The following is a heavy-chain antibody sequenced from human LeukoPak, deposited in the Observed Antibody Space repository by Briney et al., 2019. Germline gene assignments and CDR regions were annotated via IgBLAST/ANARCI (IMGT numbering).Heavy chain of an antibody. J-gene: IGHJ4*02. CDR3: ARARIAATEGSKYYFDY. D-gene: IGHD6-13*01. CDR1: GFTFSSYW. Sequence: GGSLRLSCAASGFTFSSYWMHWVRQAPGKGLVWVSRINSDGRSTSYADSVKGRFTISIDNAKNTLQLNMNSLRAEDTAVYSCARARIAATEGSKYYFDYWGQGTLVTVSS. V-gene: IGHV3-74*01. CDR2: INSDGRST.